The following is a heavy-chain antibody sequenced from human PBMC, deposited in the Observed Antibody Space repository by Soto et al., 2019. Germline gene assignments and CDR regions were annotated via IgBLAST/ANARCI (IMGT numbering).Heavy chain of an antibody. CDR3: ARESEDLTSNFDY. Sequence: EVQLVESGGGLVRPGGSLRLSCAASGFTFSRYSMNWVRQAPGKGLEWVSSISSTTNYIYYAHSMKGRFTVSRDNAKNSVYLDMNSLRAEDTAVYYCARESEDLTSNFDYWGQGTLVTVSS. CDR2: ISSTTNYI. J-gene: IGHJ4*02. CDR1: GFTFSRYS. V-gene: IGHV3-21*01.